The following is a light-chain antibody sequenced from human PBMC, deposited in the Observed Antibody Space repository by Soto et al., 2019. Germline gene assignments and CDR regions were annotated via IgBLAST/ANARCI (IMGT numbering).Light chain of an antibody. Sequence: QSVLTQPASVSGSPGRSITISCTGTSSDVGGYNYVSWYQQYPGKAPKLMIHDVSNRPSGVSDRFSGSKSGNTASLTISGLQAEAEADYYCSSYTSSREKVFGTGTKLTVL. J-gene: IGLJ1*01. V-gene: IGLV2-14*01. CDR1: SSDVGGYNY. CDR2: DVS. CDR3: SSYTSSREKV.